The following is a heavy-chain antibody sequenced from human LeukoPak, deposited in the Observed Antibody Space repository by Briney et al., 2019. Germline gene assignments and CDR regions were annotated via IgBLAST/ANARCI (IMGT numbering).Heavy chain of an antibody. V-gene: IGHV3-30*02. J-gene: IGHJ4*02. CDR1: GFTFSTYG. D-gene: IGHD3-16*01. Sequence: GGSLRLSCAASGFTFSTYGMYWVRQAPGKGLEWVAFIRHDGSIKNYADSVRGRSTISRDNSKNTLYLQMNSLRAEDTAVYYCAKDSLADIDYWGQGTLVTVSS. CDR2: IRHDGSIK. CDR3: AKDSLADIDY.